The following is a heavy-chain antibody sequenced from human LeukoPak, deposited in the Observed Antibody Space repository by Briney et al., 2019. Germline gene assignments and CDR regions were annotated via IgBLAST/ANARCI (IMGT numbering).Heavy chain of an antibody. CDR3: ARARFSGEWLMGY. CDR1: GFTFSSYS. D-gene: IGHD3-3*01. Sequence: GGSLRLSCAASGFTFSSYSMNWVRQAPGKGLEWVSSISSSSSYIYYADSVKGRFTISRDNAKNSLYLQMNSLRAEDTAVYYCARARFSGEWLMGYWDQGTLVTVSS. J-gene: IGHJ4*02. V-gene: IGHV3-21*01. CDR2: ISSSSSYI.